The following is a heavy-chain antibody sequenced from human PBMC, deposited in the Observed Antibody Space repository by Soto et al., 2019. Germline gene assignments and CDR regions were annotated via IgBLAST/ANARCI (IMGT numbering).Heavy chain of an antibody. CDR1: GFTFSSYE. D-gene: IGHD3-16*01. CDR3: ASLLGGTPYYGMDV. V-gene: IGHV3-48*03. CDR2: ISSSGSTI. J-gene: IGHJ6*02. Sequence: SGGSLRLSCAASGFTFSSYEMNWVRQAPGKGLEWVSYISSSGSTIYYADSVKGRFTISRDNAKNSLYLQMNSLRAEDTAVYYCASLLGGTPYYGMDVWGQGTTVTVSS.